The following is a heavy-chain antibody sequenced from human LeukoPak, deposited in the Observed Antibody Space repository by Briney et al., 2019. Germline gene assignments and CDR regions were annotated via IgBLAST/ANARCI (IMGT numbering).Heavy chain of an antibody. V-gene: IGHV1-2*02. D-gene: IGHD3-22*01. CDR3: VPYNDSSGYFDY. J-gene: IGHJ4*02. Sequence: GASVKVSCKTSGYTFTGYYMHWVRQAPGQGLEWMGWINPKSGATNYAQKFQGRVTMTRDTSSSTAYMELSRLRSDDTAVYYCVPYNDSSGYFDYWGQGTLVTVSS. CDR1: GYTFTGYY. CDR2: INPKSGAT.